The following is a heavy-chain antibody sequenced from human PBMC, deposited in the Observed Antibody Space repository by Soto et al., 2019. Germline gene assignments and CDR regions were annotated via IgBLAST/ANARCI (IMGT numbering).Heavy chain of an antibody. CDR2: IIPIFGTA. CDR3: ARDVPSGIAARLHAFDI. Sequence: SVKVSCKASGGTFSSYAISWVRQAPGQGLEWMGGIIPIFGTANYAQKFQGRVTITADESTSTAYMELSSLRSEDTAVYCCARDVPSGIAARLHAFDIWGQGTMVTV. J-gene: IGHJ3*02. D-gene: IGHD6-6*01. CDR1: GGTFSSYA. V-gene: IGHV1-69*13.